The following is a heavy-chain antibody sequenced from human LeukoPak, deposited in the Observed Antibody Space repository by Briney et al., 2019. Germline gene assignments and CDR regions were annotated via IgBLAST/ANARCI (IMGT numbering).Heavy chain of an antibody. CDR2: ISYDGSNK. CDR3: AKDRIAAAGDNWFDP. V-gene: IGHV3-30-3*01. J-gene: IGHJ5*02. CDR1: GFTFGSYA. D-gene: IGHD6-13*01. Sequence: GRSLRLSCAASGFTFGSYAMHWVRQAPGKGLEWVAVISYDGSNKYYADSVKGRFTISRDNSKNTLYLQMNSLRAEDTAVYYCAKDRIAAAGDNWFDPWGQGTLVTVSS.